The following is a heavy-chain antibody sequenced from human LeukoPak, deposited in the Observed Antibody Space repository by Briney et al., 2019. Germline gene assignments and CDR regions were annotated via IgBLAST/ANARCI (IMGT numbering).Heavy chain of an antibody. Sequence: GGTLRLSCAASGFTFSSYAMNWVRQAPGKGLEWVSAISGSGGSTYYADSVKGRFTISRDNSKNTLYLQMNSLRAEDKAVYYCGKPARTDYADYWGQGTLVTVSS. V-gene: IGHV3-23*01. D-gene: IGHD1-14*01. CDR2: ISGSGGST. CDR3: GKPARTDYADY. J-gene: IGHJ4*02. CDR1: GFTFSSYA.